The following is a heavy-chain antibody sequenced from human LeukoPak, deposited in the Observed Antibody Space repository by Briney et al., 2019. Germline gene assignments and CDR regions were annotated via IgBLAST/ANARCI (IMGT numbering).Heavy chain of an antibody. J-gene: IGHJ4*02. CDR3: ARDFLQLDYDSSGYYWNRFDY. CDR1: GFTFSSYG. D-gene: IGHD3-22*01. V-gene: IGHV3-30*03. CDR2: ISYDGSNK. Sequence: QPGGSLRLSCAASGFTFSSYGMHWVRQAPGKGLEWVAVISYDGSNKYYADSVKGRFTISRDNSKNTLYLQMNSLRAEDTAVYYCARDFLQLDYDSSGYYWNRFDYWGQGTLVTVSS.